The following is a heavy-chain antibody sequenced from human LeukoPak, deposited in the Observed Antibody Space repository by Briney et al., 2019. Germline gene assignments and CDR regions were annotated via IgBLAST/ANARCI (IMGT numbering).Heavy chain of an antibody. CDR3: AKTGGGTYGDYFDN. CDR1: GFTFDDYG. Sequence: PGGSLRLSCAASGFTFDDYGMSWVRQAPGKGLEWVSGINWNGGRTGYADSVKGRFTISRDNAKNSLYLQMNSLRAEDTALYYWAKTGGGTYGDYFDNWGQGTLVTVSS. V-gene: IGHV3-20*04. CDR2: INWNGGRT. D-gene: IGHD4-17*01. J-gene: IGHJ4*02.